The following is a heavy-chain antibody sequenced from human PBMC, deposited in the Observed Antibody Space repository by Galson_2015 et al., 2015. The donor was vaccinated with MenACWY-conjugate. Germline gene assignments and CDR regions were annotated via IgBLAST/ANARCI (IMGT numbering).Heavy chain of an antibody. CDR3: ARALGCSSRRLPCPGNYMDF. Sequence: SLRLSCAASGFTFSNYDMHWVRQVTGKGLEWVSAIGTVGDPYYADSVKSRFTISRENATNSFYLQMNTLRAGDTAVYYCARALGCSSRRLPCPGNYMDFRGKGTPVTVSS. V-gene: IGHV3-13*05. D-gene: IGHD2-2*01. J-gene: IGHJ6*03. CDR2: IGTVGDP. CDR1: GFTFSNYD.